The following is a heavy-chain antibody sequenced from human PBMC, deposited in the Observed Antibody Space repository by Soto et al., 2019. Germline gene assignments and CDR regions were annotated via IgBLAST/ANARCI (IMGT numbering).Heavy chain of an antibody. J-gene: IGHJ4*02. Sequence: QVQLVQSGAEVKKPGSSVKVSCKASGGSFSSYGINWVRQAPGQGLEWMGGIIPIFGTAKYAQKFQGRVSITASESTRTAYMELSSLRSEDTAVYYCAGWMTAYHYDGSVSTYYLDYWGQGTLVTVSS. CDR1: GGSFSSYG. CDR3: AGWMTAYHYDGSVSTYYLDY. CDR2: IIPIFGTA. V-gene: IGHV1-69*01. D-gene: IGHD3-22*01.